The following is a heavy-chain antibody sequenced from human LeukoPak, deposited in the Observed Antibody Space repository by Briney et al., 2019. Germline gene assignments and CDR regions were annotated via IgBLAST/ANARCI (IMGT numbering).Heavy chain of an antibody. V-gene: IGHV1-8*01. J-gene: IGHJ4*02. CDR2: MNPNSGNT. CDR3: ARVGRLYGSGSYYTY. D-gene: IGHD3-10*01. CDR1: GYTFTSYD. Sequence: ASVKVSCKASGYTFTSYDINWVRQSTGQGLEWMGWMNPNSGNTGYAQKFQGRVTMTRNTSISTAYMELSSLRSEDTAVYYCARVGRLYGSGSYYTYWGQGTLVTVSS.